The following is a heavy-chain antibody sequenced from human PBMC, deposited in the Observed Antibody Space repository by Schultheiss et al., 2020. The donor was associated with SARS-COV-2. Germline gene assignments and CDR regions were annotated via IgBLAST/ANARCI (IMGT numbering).Heavy chain of an antibody. CDR1: GGSFSGYY. V-gene: IGHV4-59*12. Sequence: SETLSLTCAVYGGSFSGYYWSWIRQPPGKGLEWIGYIYYSGSTNYNPSLKSRVTISVDTSKNQFSLKLSSVTAADTAVYYCARGYDFWSGSYYFDYWGRGTLVTVSS. CDR2: IYYSGST. D-gene: IGHD3-3*01. J-gene: IGHJ4*02. CDR3: ARGYDFWSGSYYFDY.